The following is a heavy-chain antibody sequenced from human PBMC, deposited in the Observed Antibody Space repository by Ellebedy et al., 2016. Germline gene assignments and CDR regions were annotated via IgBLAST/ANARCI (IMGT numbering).Heavy chain of an antibody. V-gene: IGHV4-59*01. CDR2: IYYSGST. D-gene: IGHD1-26*01. J-gene: IGHJ6*02. CDR1: GGSISSYY. Sequence: GSLRLSCTVSGGSISSYYWSWIRQPPGKGLEWIGYIYYSGSTNYNPSLKSRVTISVDTSKNQFSLKLSSVTAADTAVYYCARDPTVGELLDYYYYGMDVWGQGTTVAVSS. CDR3: ARDPTVGELLDYYYYGMDV.